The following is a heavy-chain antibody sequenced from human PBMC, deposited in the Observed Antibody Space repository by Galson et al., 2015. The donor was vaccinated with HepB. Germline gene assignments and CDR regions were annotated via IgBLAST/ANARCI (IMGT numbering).Heavy chain of an antibody. CDR1: GFTFSSYA. CDR2: ISYDGSNK. D-gene: IGHD3-3*01. J-gene: IGHJ6*02. CDR3: AREETYYDFWSGSAGPEYYYYGIDV. V-gene: IGHV3-30-3*01. Sequence: SLRLSCAASGFTFSSYAMHWVRQAPGKGLEWVAVISYDGSNKYYADSVKGRFTISRDNSKNTLYLQMNSLRAEDTAVYYCAREETYYDFWSGSAGPEYYYYGIDVWGQGTTVTVSS.